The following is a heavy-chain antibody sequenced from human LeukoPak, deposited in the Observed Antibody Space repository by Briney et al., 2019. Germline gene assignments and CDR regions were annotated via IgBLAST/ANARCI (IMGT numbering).Heavy chain of an antibody. CDR3: ARDLSGSYSS. CDR2: IRNKANSYTT. J-gene: IGHJ5*02. Sequence: GGSLRLSCAASGFTFSNHYMNWVRQAPGKGLEWVGRIRNKANSYTTEYAASVKGRFTISRDDSKNSLYLQMNSLKTEDTAVYYCARDLSGSYSSWGQGTLVTVSS. CDR1: GFTFSNHY. V-gene: IGHV3-72*01. D-gene: IGHD1-26*01.